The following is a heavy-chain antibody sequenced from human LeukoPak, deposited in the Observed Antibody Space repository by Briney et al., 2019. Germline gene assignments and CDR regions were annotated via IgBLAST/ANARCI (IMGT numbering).Heavy chain of an antibody. Sequence: GGSLRLSCAASGFTFSSYSMNWVRQAPGKGLEWVSSITSSSRYIYYADSVKGRFTISRDNAKNSLYLQMNSLRAEDTAVYYCARDFYHDSSGSSFDYWGQGTLVTVSS. D-gene: IGHD3-22*01. CDR3: ARDFYHDSSGSSFDY. V-gene: IGHV3-21*01. CDR2: ITSSSRYI. J-gene: IGHJ4*02. CDR1: GFTFSSYS.